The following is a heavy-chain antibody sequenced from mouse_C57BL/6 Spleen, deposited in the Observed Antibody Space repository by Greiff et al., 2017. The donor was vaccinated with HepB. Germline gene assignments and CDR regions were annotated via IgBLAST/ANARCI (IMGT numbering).Heavy chain of an antibody. D-gene: IGHD2-3*01. J-gene: IGHJ2*01. CDR1: GYAFSSYW. CDR2: IYPGDGDT. Sequence: QVQLQQSGAELVKPGASVKISCKASGYAFSSYWLNWVKQRPGKGLEWIGQIYPGDGDTNYNGKFKGKATLTADKSSSTAYMQRSSLTSEDSAVYFCARKRDGYYYFDYWGQGTTLTVSS. CDR3: ARKRDGYYYFDY. V-gene: IGHV1-80*01.